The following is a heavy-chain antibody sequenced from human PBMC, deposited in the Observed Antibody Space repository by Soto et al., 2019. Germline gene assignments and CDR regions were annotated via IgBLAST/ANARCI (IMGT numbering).Heavy chain of an antibody. Sequence: SETLSLTCTVSGGSISSGGYYWSWIRQHPGKGLEWIGSIYDSGSTYYNPSLKSRVTISVDTSKNQFSLKLTSVTAEDTAVYYCARVPSGRGDLVDSWGQGTLVTVSS. CDR2: IYDSGST. V-gene: IGHV4-31*03. CDR1: GGSISSGGYY. CDR3: ARVPSGRGDLVDS. J-gene: IGHJ4*02. D-gene: IGHD3-16*01.